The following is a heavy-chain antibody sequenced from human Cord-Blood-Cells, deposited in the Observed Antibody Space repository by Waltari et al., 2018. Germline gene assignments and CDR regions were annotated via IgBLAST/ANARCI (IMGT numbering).Heavy chain of an antibody. J-gene: IGHJ4*02. CDR2: IWYDGSNK. D-gene: IGHD5-12*01. CDR3: ARDQYSGYYFDY. CDR1: GFTFSSYG. V-gene: IGHV3-33*01. Sequence: QVQLVESGGGVVQPGRSLRLSCAASGFTFSSYGMHWVRRAPGKGLEWVAVIWYDGSNKYYADSVKGRFTISRDNSKNTLYLQMNSLRAEDTAVYYCARDQYSGYYFDYWGQGTLVTVSS.